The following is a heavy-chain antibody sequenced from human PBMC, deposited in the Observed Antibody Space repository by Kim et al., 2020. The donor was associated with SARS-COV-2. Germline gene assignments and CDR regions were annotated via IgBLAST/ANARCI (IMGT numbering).Heavy chain of an antibody. CDR1: GFTFSSYA. Sequence: GGSLRLSCSASGFTFSSYAMHWVRQAPGKGLEYVSAISSNGGSTYYADSVKGRFTISRDNSKNTLYLQMSSLRAEDTAVYYCVKYCSSTSCLYYFDYWGQGTLVTVSS. D-gene: IGHD2-2*01. J-gene: IGHJ4*02. CDR3: VKYCSSTSCLYYFDY. V-gene: IGHV3-64D*09. CDR2: ISSNGGST.